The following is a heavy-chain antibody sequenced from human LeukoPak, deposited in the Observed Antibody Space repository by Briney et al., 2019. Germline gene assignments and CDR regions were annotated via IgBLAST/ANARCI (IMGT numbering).Heavy chain of an antibody. CDR3: ARQPRYYYGSGSYYNYYYYYYMDV. V-gene: IGHV4-34*01. CDR1: GGSFSGYY. Sequence: PSETLSLTCAVYGGSFSGYYWSWIRQPPGKGLEWIGEINHSGSTNYNPSLKSRVTISVDTSKNQFSLKLSSVTAADTAVYYCARQPRYYYGSGSYYNYYYYYYMDVWGKGTTVTISS. CDR2: INHSGST. J-gene: IGHJ6*03. D-gene: IGHD3-10*01.